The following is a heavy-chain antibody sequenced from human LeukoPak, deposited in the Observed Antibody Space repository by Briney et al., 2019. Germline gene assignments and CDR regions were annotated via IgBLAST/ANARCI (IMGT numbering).Heavy chain of an antibody. CDR3: ASTNCGSVSCYGANWFDP. V-gene: IGHV4-38-2*01. CDR2: IYHSGST. Sequence: TSETLSLTCAVSGYSISSGYFWGWIRQPPGKGLEWIGSIYHSGSTYYNPSLKSRVTISVDTSKNQLSLRLSSVTAVDTAVYYCASTNCGSVSCYGANWFDPWGQGTLVTVSS. J-gene: IGHJ5*02. D-gene: IGHD2-2*01. CDR1: GYSISSGYF.